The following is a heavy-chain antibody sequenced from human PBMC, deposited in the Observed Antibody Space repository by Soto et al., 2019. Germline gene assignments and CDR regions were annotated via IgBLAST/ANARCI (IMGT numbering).Heavy chain of an antibody. Sequence: QVQLQESGPGLVKPSGTLSLTCAVSGDSISSDKWWSWVRQPPGKGLEWIGEIHHSGRTNYNPSLKRRVTILVEKSKNQVSLELSSMTAADTAVYYCARGGDWQFDYWGQGTLVTVSS. J-gene: IGHJ4*02. CDR3: ARGGDWQFDY. CDR2: IHHSGRT. V-gene: IGHV4-4*02. CDR1: GDSISSDKW. D-gene: IGHD2-21*02.